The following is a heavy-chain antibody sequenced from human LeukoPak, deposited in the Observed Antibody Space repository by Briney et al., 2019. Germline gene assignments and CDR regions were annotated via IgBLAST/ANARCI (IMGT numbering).Heavy chain of an antibody. CDR2: MNPNSGNT. Sequence: ASVKVSCKASGDTFTSYDINWVRQATGQGLEWMGWMNPNSGNTGYAQKFQGRVAMTRDTSTSTVYMELSSLRSEDTAVYYCARGYWSEAANPFDYWGQGTLVTVSS. V-gene: IGHV1-8*01. D-gene: IGHD2-8*02. J-gene: IGHJ4*02. CDR3: ARGYWSEAANPFDY. CDR1: GDTFTSYD.